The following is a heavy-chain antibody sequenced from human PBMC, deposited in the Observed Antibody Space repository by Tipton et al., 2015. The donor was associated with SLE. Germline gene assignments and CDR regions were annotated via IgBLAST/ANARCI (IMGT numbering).Heavy chain of an antibody. D-gene: IGHD3-16*01. CDR1: GFTFSSYA. Sequence: SLRLSCAAPGFTFSSYAMSWVRQAPGKGLEWVSLFHSGGSTYYADSVKGRFTISRDNSKNTLYLQMNSLRTEDTSVYYCAKDRMGRRYNGLDVWGRGTSVPFSS. CDR3: AKDRMGRRYNGLDV. J-gene: IGHJ6*02. CDR2: FHSGGST. V-gene: IGHV3-23*03.